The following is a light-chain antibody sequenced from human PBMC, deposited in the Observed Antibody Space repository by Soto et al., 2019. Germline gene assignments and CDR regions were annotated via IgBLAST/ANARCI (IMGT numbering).Light chain of an antibody. CDR3: CLYTTFFSF. CDR1: TSDFGTKKF. CDR2: EGT. Sequence: QSALTQPASVSGSPGQSITISCIETTSDFGTKKFFSWYQQQPGKAPKLIIYEGTKRPSGVSSRLSGSKSGNTASLTVSGLQSDDEAEYFCCLYTTFFSFFGGGTKVTVL. V-gene: IGLV2-23*01. J-gene: IGLJ2*01.